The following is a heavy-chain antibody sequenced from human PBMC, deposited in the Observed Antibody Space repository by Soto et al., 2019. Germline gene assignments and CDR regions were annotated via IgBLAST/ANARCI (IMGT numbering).Heavy chain of an antibody. Sequence: SETLSLTCTVSGGSISSSSYYWGWIRQPPGKGLEWIGSIYYSGSTYYNPSLKSRVTISVDTSKNQFSLKLSSVTAADTAMYYCAKQLFYIAPAFDFWGQGTLVTVSS. CDR3: AKQLFYIAPAFDF. CDR1: GGSISSSSYY. J-gene: IGHJ4*02. D-gene: IGHD6-13*01. V-gene: IGHV4-39*01. CDR2: IYYSGST.